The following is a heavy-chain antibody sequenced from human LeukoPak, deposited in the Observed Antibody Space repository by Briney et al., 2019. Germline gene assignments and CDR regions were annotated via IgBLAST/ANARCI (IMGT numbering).Heavy chain of an antibody. CDR1: GGSISSYQ. Sequence: SETLSLTCTVSGGSISSYQWSWIRQPPGKGLEWIGYIDYSGSTNYNPSLKSRVTISGDTSKNQFSLRLNSVTAADTAVYYCARLRFKLVTTPGFDIWGQGTMVTVSS. CDR3: ARLRFKLVTTPGFDI. V-gene: IGHV4-59*08. D-gene: IGHD4-17*01. J-gene: IGHJ3*02. CDR2: IDYSGST.